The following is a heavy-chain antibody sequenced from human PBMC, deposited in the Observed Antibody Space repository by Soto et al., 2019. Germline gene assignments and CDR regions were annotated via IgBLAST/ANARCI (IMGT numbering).Heavy chain of an antibody. J-gene: IGHJ6*02. CDR1: GGSISSDY. D-gene: IGHD2-21*01. CDR2: IYHNGSR. V-gene: IGHV4-59*04. Sequence: SETLSLTCTVSGGSISSDYWSWSRQPPGKGQGWNGRIYHNGSRNYNPSLRSRVTVSVDTSKNQISLRLNSVTVADTAVYFCQPPHINYGMDLWGRGTTVTVSS. CDR3: QPPHINYGMDL.